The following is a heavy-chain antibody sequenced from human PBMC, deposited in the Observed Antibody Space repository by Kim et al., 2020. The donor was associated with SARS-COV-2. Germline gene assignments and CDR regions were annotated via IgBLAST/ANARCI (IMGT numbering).Heavy chain of an antibody. Sequence: GGSLRLSCAASGFTFSSYAMHWVRQAPGKGLEWVAVISYDGSNKYYADSVKGRFTISRDNSKNTLYLQMNSLRAEDTAVYYCARGAQWLVRGVAFDIWGQGTMVTVSS. CDR3: ARGAQWLVRGVAFDI. D-gene: IGHD6-19*01. CDR2: ISYDGSNK. J-gene: IGHJ3*02. V-gene: IGHV3-30*04. CDR1: GFTFSSYA.